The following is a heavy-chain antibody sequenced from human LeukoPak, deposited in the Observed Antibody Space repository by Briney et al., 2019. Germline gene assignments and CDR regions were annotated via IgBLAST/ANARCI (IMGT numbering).Heavy chain of an antibody. V-gene: IGHV1-2*02. CDR3: ARVQSHVLLWFGELLTPGGYYFDY. CDR1: GYTFTGYY. D-gene: IGHD3-10*01. CDR2: INPNSGGT. J-gene: IGHJ4*02. Sequence: GASVKVSCKASGYTFTGYYMHWVRQAPGQGLEWMGWINPNSGGTNYAQKFQGRVTMTRDTSISTAYMELSRLRSDDTAVYYCARVQSHVLLWFGELLTPGGYYFDYWGQGTLVTVYS.